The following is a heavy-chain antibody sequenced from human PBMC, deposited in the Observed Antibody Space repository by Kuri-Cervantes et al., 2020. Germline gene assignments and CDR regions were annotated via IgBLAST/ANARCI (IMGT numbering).Heavy chain of an antibody. Sequence: GGSLRLSCAASGFTVSSNYMSWVRKAPGKGLEWVSVIYSGGSTYYADSVKGRFTISRDNSKNTLYLQMNSLRAEDTAVYYCAIAEAAVNAIRYFDWLLSLDAFDIWGQGTMVTVSS. V-gene: IGHV3-66*02. CDR1: GFTVSSNY. CDR2: IYSGGST. J-gene: IGHJ3*02. D-gene: IGHD3-9*01. CDR3: AIAEAAVNAIRYFDWLLSLDAFDI.